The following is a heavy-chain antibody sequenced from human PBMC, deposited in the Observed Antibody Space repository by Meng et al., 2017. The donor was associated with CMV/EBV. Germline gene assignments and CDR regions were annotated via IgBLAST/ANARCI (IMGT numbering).Heavy chain of an antibody. CDR1: GGSFSGYY. V-gene: IGHV4-34*01. CDR3: ARGGRDIAAAGTYYYYYGMDV. CDR2: INHSGST. D-gene: IGHD6-13*01. Sequence: SETLSLTCAVYGGSFSGYYWSWIRQPPGKGLEWIGEINHSGSTNYNPSLKSRVTISVDTSKNQFSLKLISVTAADTAVYYCARGGRDIAAAGTYYYYYGMDVWGQGTTVTVSS. J-gene: IGHJ6*02.